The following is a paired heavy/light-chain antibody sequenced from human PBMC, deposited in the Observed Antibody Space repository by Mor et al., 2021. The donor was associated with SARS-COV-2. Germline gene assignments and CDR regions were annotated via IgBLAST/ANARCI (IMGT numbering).Light chain of an antibody. CDR1: QNIYSN. J-gene: IGKJ2*01. V-gene: IGKV3-15*01. CDR2: GAS. Sequence: DIVLTQSPATLSVSPGERATLSCRASQNIYSNLAWYQQKPGQAPRLLIYGASTGAAGIPVRFSGSGSGTEFTLTISSLQSEDFGIYYCQQYNNWPPYTFGQGTKLEIK. CDR3: QQYNNWPPYT.
Heavy chain of an antibody. CDR3: ALSNGWVFDY. J-gene: IGHJ4*02. CDR2: ISTFSGTI. D-gene: IGHD6-19*01. CDR1: GLTFKSSN. Sequence: QLVESGGGLVQPGGSLTLSCAASGLTFKSSNMNWVRQAPGKGLEWVAYISTFSGTIYYAESVKGRFNISRDNAKNSLYLQMNSLRAADTAVYYCALSNGWVFDYWGQGTLVTVSS. V-gene: IGHV3-48*04.